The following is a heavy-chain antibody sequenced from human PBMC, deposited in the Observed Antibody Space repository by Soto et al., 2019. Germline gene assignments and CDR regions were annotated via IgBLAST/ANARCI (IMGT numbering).Heavy chain of an antibody. D-gene: IGHD2-15*01. CDR1: RFTFSSYA. V-gene: IGHV3-23*01. CDR2: LSGSGGRT. J-gene: IGHJ4*02. CDR3: VKDIGLLARYVFDY. Sequence: PGGPLRLSCAASRFTFSSYAMSWVRQAPGKGLEWVSALSGSGGRTYYADSVKGRFTISRDNSKNTLYLQMNSLRAEDTAVYYCVKDIGLLARYVFDYWGQGTLVTVSS.